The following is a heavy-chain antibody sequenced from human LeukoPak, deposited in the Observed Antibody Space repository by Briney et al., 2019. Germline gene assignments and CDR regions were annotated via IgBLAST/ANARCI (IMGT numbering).Heavy chain of an antibody. V-gene: IGHV3-7*01. CDR3: ASDVDIVATMGY. J-gene: IGHJ4*02. D-gene: IGHD5-12*01. CDR2: IKQDGGEK. CDR1: GFTFSSYW. Sequence: GGSLRLSCAASGFTFSSYWMSWVRQAPGKGLEWVASIKQDGGEKYYVDSVKGRFTISRDNAKNSLYLQMNSLRAEDTAVYSCASDVDIVATMGYWGQGTLVTVSS.